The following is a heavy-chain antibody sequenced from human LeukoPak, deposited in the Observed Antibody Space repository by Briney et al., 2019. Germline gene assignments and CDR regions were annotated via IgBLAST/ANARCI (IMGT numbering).Heavy chain of an antibody. Sequence: GGSLRLSCAASGFTFDDYGMSWVRQVPGKGLEWVSGINWNGGSTGYADSVRGRFDISRDNANNSLFLQMNSRRAEDTALHYCVRLPFGISGYNCAYACGQGTLVTVSS. CDR3: VRLPFGISGYNCAYA. D-gene: IGHD5-12*01. CDR1: GFTFDDYG. V-gene: IGHV3-20*04. CDR2: INWNGGST. J-gene: IGHJ5*01.